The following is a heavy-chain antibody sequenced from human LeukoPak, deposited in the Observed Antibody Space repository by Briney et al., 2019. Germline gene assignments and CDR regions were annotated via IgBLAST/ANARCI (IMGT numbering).Heavy chain of an antibody. D-gene: IGHD4-23*01. CDR3: ARDFPTVVISWNYYFDY. J-gene: IGHJ4*02. CDR1: GFTFSSYW. CDR2: INSVGSST. Sequence: GGSLRLSCAASGFTFSSYWMNWVRQAPGKGLGWVSRINSVGSSTSYADSVKGRFTISRDNAKNTLYLQMNSLRAEDTAVYYCARDFPTVVISWNYYFDYWGQGTLVTVSS. V-gene: IGHV3-74*01.